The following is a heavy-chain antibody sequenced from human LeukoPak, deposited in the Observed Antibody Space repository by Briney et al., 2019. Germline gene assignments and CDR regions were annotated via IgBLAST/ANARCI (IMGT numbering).Heavy chain of an antibody. D-gene: IGHD3-10*01. CDR3: ARDPNGSGSSYYYYGMDV. V-gene: IGHV3-21*01. Sequence: GGSLRLSCAASGFTFSSYSMNWVRQAPGKGLEWVSSISSSSSYIYYADSVEGRFTISRDNAKNSLYLQMNSLRAEDTAVYYCARDPNGSGSSYYYYGMDVWGQGTTVTVSS. CDR1: GFTFSSYS. CDR2: ISSSSSYI. J-gene: IGHJ6*02.